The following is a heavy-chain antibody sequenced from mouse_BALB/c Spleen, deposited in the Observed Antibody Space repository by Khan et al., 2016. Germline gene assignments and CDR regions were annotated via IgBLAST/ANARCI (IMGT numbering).Heavy chain of an antibody. J-gene: IGHJ3*01. V-gene: IGHV8-11*01. CDR2: IWWNDNN. CDR1: GFSLNTYGIG. D-gene: IGHD4-1*01. CDR3: ARVAGWDGAF. Sequence: QVTLKESGPGILQPSQTLSLTCSFSGFSLNTYGIGVGWIRQPPGKGLEWLANIWWNDNNSYNTALKSRLTISKDTSNNQVFLKIDSVDTAVTGTSSCARVAGWDGAFCGQGTLVTVSA.